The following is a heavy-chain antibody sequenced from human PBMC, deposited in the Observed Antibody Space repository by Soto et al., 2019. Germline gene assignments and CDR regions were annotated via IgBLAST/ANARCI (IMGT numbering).Heavy chain of an antibody. CDR3: ARETADYDFWSGYFYNYSYGMDV. CDR2: IKSDGSST. D-gene: IGHD3-3*01. CDR1: GFTFSSYW. V-gene: IGHV3-74*01. J-gene: IGHJ6*02. Sequence: EVQLVESGGGLVQPGGSLRLSCAASGFTFSSYWMHWVRQAPGKGLVWVSRIKSDGSSTSYADSVKGRFTISRDNAKNTLYLQMNSLRAEDTAVYYCARETADYDFWSGYFYNYSYGMDVWGQGTTVTVSS.